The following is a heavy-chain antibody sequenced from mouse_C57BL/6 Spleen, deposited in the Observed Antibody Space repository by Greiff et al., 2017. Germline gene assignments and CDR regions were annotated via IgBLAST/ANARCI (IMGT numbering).Heavy chain of an antibody. V-gene: IGHV5-6*01. Sequence: EVHLVESGGDLVKPGGSLKLSCAASGFTFSSYGMSWVRQTPDKRLEWVATISSGGSYTYYPDSVKGRFTISRDNAKNTLYLQMSSLKSEDTAMYYCARQGYYGSGESMDYWGQGTSVTVSS. D-gene: IGHD1-1*01. CDR3: ARQGYYGSGESMDY. J-gene: IGHJ4*01. CDR2: ISSGGSYT. CDR1: GFTFSSYG.